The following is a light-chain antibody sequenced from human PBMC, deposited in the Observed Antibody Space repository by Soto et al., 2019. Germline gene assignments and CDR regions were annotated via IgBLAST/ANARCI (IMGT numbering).Light chain of an antibody. CDR3: SSYTTSNTRQIV. J-gene: IGLJ1*01. CDR1: SSDVGGYNY. CDR2: DVS. V-gene: IGLV2-14*01. Sequence: LTQPASVSGSPGRSITISRTGTSSDVGGYNYVSWYQQHPGKAPKFMIYDVSNRPSGVSNRFSGSKSGNTASLTISGLQAEDEADYYCSSYTTSNTRQIVFGTGTKVTVL.